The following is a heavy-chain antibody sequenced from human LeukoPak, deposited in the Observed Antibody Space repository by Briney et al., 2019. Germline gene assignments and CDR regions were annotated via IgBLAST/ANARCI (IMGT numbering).Heavy chain of an antibody. D-gene: IGHD6-6*01. CDR2: ISSDASYI. Sequence: GGSLRLSCAASGFTFITYSMNWVRQAPGKGLEWVSYISSDASYIYYADSVKGRFTISRDNAKNSLYLQMNSLRPEDTAVYYCARAHLSSSSTDYMDVWGKGTTVTVSS. CDR1: GFTFITYS. CDR3: ARAHLSSSSTDYMDV. J-gene: IGHJ6*03. V-gene: IGHV3-21*05.